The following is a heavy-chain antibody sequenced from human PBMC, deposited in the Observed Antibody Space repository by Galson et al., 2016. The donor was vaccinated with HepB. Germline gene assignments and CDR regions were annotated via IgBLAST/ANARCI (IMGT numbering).Heavy chain of an antibody. CDR1: GFTGSNSY. D-gene: IGHD4-17*01. V-gene: IGHV3-53*01. Sequence: SLRLSCAASGFTGSNSYMTWVRQAPGKGLEWVSVIFSGGGTSYADSVKGRFTISRDNSKNTVYLRMNSLTAEDTAVYYCARGNGDYAYFYFGMDVWGQGTMVTVSS. CDR2: IFSGGGT. CDR3: ARGNGDYAYFYFGMDV. J-gene: IGHJ6*02.